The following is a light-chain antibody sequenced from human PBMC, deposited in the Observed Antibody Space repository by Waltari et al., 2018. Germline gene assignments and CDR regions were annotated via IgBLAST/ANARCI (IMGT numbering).Light chain of an antibody. CDR1: RSVLYNSNNKNY. Sequence: EIVMTQSPDSLAVSLGERAAINCKSSRSVLYNSNNKNYLAWYQQKPRQPPKLLINWASSRESGVPDRFSGSGSGTDFTLTISSLQAEDVAVYYCQQYYSSPWTFGQGTKVEIK. V-gene: IGKV4-1*01. J-gene: IGKJ1*01. CDR3: QQYYSSPWT. CDR2: WAS.